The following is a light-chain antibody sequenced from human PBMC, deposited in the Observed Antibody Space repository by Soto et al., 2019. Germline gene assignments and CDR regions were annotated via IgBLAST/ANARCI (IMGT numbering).Light chain of an antibody. CDR1: QSVSSS. V-gene: IGKV3-15*01. CDR2: RAS. CDR3: QQYNNYHPLT. Sequence: EIVLTQSPATLSLSPGETATLSCRASQSVSSSLAWYQQTPARAPRLLIYRASTRAPSIPTRFSGSGSATEFTHATSSLQSGDFAVYYCQQYNNYHPLTFGGGTKGEIK. J-gene: IGKJ4*01.